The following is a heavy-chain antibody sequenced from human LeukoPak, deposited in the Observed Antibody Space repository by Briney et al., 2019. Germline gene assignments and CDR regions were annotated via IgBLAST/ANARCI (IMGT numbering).Heavy chain of an antibody. V-gene: IGHV3-11*03. CDR2: ISSSSSYT. Sequence: GGSLRLSCAASGFTFSDYYMSWICQAPGKGLEWVSYISSSSSYTNYADSVKGRFTISRDNAKNSLYLQMNSLRAEDTAVYYCALSTATGRYFDYWGQGTLVTVSS. CDR3: ALSTATGRYFDY. J-gene: IGHJ4*02. D-gene: IGHD5-18*01. CDR1: GFTFSDYY.